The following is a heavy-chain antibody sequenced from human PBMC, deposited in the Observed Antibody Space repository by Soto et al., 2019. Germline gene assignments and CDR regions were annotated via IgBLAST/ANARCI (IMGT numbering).Heavy chain of an antibody. CDR1: GYTFTGYY. CDR3: ARGSLAYGMDV. J-gene: IGHJ6*02. Sequence: GASVKVSCKASGYTFTGYYMHWVRQAPGQGLEWMGWINPNSGGTNYAQKFQGWVTMTRDTSTSTAYMELSRLKSDDTAVDYCARGSLAYGMDVWGQGTTVTVSS. CDR2: INPNSGGT. V-gene: IGHV1-2*04.